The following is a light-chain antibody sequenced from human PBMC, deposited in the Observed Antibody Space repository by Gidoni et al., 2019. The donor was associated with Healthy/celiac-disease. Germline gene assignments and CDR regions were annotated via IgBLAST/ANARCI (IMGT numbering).Light chain of an antibody. Sequence: DIQMTQSPSSLSASVGDRVTITCRASQSISSYLNWYQQKPGKAPKLLIYAASSLQSGVPSRFSGSGSGTDFTLTIRSLQPEDFATYYCQQSYSTPQWTFXHXTKVEIK. V-gene: IGKV1-39*01. CDR1: QSISSY. J-gene: IGKJ1*01. CDR2: AAS. CDR3: QQSYSTPQWT.